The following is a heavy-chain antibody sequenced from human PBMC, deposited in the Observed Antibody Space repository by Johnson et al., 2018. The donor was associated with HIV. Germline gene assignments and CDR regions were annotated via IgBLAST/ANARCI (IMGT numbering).Heavy chain of an antibody. Sequence: MQLVESGGGVVQPGRPLRLSCAASGFTFSSYGMHWVRQAPGKGLEWVAVISYDGSNKYYADSVKGRFTISRDNSKNTLYLQMNSLRAEDTAVYYCARAGAVGFDAFDIWGQGTMVTVSS. CDR1: GFTFSSYG. CDR3: ARAGAVGFDAFDI. V-gene: IGHV3-30*19. CDR2: ISYDGSNK. J-gene: IGHJ3*02. D-gene: IGHD6-19*01.